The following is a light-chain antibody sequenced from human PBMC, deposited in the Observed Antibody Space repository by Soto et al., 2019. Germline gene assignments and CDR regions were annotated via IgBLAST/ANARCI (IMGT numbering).Light chain of an antibody. CDR2: EVN. CDR1: SSDVGGYNF. CDR3: SSWTSSTTQV. V-gene: IGLV2-14*01. Sequence: QSVLTQPASVSGSPGRSITISCTGTSSDVGGYNFVSWYQQHPGKAPKLMIFEVNNRPSGVSNRFSGSKSGNTASLTISGLQAEDEADYYCSSWTSSTTQVLGGGTKLTVL. J-gene: IGLJ2*01.